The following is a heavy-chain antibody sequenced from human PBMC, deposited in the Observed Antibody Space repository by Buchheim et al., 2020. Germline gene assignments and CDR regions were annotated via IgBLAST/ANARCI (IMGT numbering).Heavy chain of an antibody. D-gene: IGHD5-12*01. J-gene: IGHJ6*02. CDR1: GGTFSSYA. CDR2: IIPIFGTA. CDR3: ASSLRGNSGYAKYPVDYYYYGMDV. V-gene: IGHV1-69*06. Sequence: QVQLVQSGAEVKKPGSSVKVSCKASGGTFSSYAISWVRQAPGQGLEWMGGIIPIFGTANYAQKFQGRVTITADKSTSTAYMELSSLRSEDTAVYYCASSLRGNSGYAKYPVDYYYYGMDVWGQGTT.